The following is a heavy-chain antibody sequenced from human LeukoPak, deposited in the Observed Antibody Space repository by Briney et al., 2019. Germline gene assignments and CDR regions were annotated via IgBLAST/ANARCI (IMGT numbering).Heavy chain of an antibody. V-gene: IGHV3-21*01. Sequence: GGSLRLSCAASGFTFSSYSMNWVRQAPGKGLEWVSSISSSSSYIYYADSVKGRFTISRDNAKNSLYLQMNSLRAEDTAVYYCARGVYSSGWYPDYFDYWGQGTLVTVSS. CDR1: GFTFSSYS. D-gene: IGHD6-19*01. J-gene: IGHJ4*02. CDR2: ISSSSSYI. CDR3: ARGVYSSGWYPDYFDY.